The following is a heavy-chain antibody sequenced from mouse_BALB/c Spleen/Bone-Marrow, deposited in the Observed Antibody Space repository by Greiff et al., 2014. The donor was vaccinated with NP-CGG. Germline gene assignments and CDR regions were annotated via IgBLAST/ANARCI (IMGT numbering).Heavy chain of an antibody. CDR1: GYTFTSYW. D-gene: IGHD3-2*01. J-gene: IGHJ4*01. CDR3: ARGTARAMMDC. Sequence: QVQLQQPGTELVKPGASVKLSCKASGYTFTSYWIHWVKQGPGQGLEWIGEIHPSNGRTNYSEKFKTKATLTVDKSSSTAHMQLSSLTSEDSAVYYCARGTARAMMDCWGQGTSVTVSS. CDR2: IHPSNGRT. V-gene: IGHV1S81*02.